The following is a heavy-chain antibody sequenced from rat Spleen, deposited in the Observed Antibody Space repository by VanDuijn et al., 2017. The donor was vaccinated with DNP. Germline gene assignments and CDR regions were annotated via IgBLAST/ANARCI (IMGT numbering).Heavy chain of an antibody. CDR3: ARGDYGGYSHWFDY. Sequence: EVQLQESGPGLVKPSQSLSLTCSVTGYSITSSYRWNWIRKFPGNKLEWMVYINSAGSTNYNPSLKSRISITRDTSKNQFFLQVDSVTTEDTATYYCARGDYGGYSHWFDYWGQGTLVTVSS. V-gene: IGHV3-3*01. D-gene: IGHD1-11*01. J-gene: IGHJ3*01. CDR2: INSAGST. CDR1: GYSITSSYR.